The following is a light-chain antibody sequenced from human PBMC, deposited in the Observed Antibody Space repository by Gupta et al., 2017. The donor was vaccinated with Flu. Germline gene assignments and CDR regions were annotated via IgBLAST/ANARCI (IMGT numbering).Light chain of an antibody. CDR2: NNK. CDR1: SSNIGRKT. Sequence: RVTISASGSSSNIGRKTVSWYQQVPEAAPNLLIYNNKERRSGVPDGFSGTKSGTSATLTIIGLQAEDEADYYCAAWYGSRNGRVFGGGTKLIVL. V-gene: IGLV1-44*01. J-gene: IGLJ3*02. CDR3: AAWYGSRNGRV.